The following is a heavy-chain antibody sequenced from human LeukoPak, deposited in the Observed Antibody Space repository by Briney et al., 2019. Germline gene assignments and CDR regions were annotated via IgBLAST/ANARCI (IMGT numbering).Heavy chain of an antibody. CDR3: ARGLSVYGEWELLSYYYYYMDV. D-gene: IGHD1-26*01. CDR1: GYTFTSYD. J-gene: IGHJ6*03. CDR2: MNPNSGNT. V-gene: IGHV1-8*01. Sequence: ASVKVSCKASGYTFTSYDINWVRQATGQGIEWMGWMNPNSGNTGYAQKFQGRVTMTRNTSISTAYMELSSLRSEDTAVYYCARGLSVYGEWELLSYYYYYMDVWGKGTTVTVSS.